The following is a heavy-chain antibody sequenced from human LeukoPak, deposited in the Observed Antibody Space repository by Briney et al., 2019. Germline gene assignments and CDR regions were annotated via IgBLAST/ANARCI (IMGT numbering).Heavy chain of an antibody. V-gene: IGHV4-39*07. CDR3: ARRGERRHRTFDY. CDR2: INHSGST. CDR1: GGSISSSSYY. J-gene: IGHJ4*02. D-gene: IGHD3-10*01. Sequence: SETLSLTCTVSGGSISSSSYYWGWIRQPPGKGLEWIGEINHSGSTNYNPSLKSRVTISVDTSKNQFSLKLSSVTAADTAVYYCARRGERRHRTFDYWGQGTLVTVSS.